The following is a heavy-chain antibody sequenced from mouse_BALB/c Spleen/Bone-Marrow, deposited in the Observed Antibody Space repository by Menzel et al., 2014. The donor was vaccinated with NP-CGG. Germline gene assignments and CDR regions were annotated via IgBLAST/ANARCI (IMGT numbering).Heavy chain of an antibody. CDR1: GYTFTSYL. V-gene: IGHV1-14*01. D-gene: IGHD1-1*01. J-gene: IGHJ2*01. CDR3: AIWGRTPCFDY. Sequence: VQLQQSGPELVKPGASVKMSCKASGYTFTSYLIHWVKQKPGQGLEWIGYITPYNDDTKYNEKSKGKATLTSDKSSSTAYMELSSLTSEDSAVYYCAIWGRTPCFDYWRQGTPLPVSS. CDR2: ITPYNDDT.